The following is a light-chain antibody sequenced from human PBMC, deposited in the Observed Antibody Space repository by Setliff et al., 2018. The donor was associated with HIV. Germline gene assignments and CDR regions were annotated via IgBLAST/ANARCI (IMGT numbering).Light chain of an antibody. CDR2: DVS. CDR3: ATWDDSLNGYV. V-gene: IGLV2-14*01. CDR1: SSDIGGYNY. J-gene: IGLJ1*01. Sequence: QSALTQPASVSGSPGQSITISCTGTSSDIGGYNYVSWYQQHPGKAPKLMIYDVSKRSSGVSNRFSGSKSGNTASLAISGLQSEDEADYYCATWDDSLNGYVFGSGTKVTVL.